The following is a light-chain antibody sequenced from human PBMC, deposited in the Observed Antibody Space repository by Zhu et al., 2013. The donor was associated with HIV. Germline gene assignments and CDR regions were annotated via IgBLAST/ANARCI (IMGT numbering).Light chain of an antibody. Sequence: DIQMTQSPSSLSASVGDRVTITCQASQDISNYLNWYQQKPGKAPKLLIYDASNLETGVPSRFSGGGSGTHFTLTISSLQPEDFATYYCQQYDTLPTFGQGTKMDIK. CDR3: QQYDTLPT. V-gene: IGKV1-33*01. CDR2: DAS. J-gene: IGKJ1*01. CDR1: QDISNY.